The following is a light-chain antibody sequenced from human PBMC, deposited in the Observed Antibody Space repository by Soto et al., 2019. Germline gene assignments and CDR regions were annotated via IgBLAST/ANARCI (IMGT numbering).Light chain of an antibody. V-gene: IGLV2-23*01. CDR1: SSDVGSYNL. CDR2: EGS. CDR3: CSYAGSGTWV. J-gene: IGLJ3*02. Sequence: QAEVTQPASVSGSPGQSITISCTGTSSDVGSYNLVSWCQQHPGKAPKLMIYEGSKRPSGVSNRFSGSKSGNTASLTISGLQAEDEADYYCCSYAGSGTWVFGGGTKLTVL.